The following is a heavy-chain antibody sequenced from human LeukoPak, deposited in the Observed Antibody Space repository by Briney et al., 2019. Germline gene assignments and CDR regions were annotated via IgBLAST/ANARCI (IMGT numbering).Heavy chain of an antibody. V-gene: IGHV3-11*01. J-gene: IGHJ4*02. CDR3: ARDGLDYDILTGYLIPLYYFDC. CDR1: GFTFSDYY. Sequence: GGSLRLSCAASGFTFSDYYMSWIRQAPGKGLEWVSYISSSGSTIYYADSVKGRFTISRDNAKNSLYLQMNSLRAEDTAVYYCARDGLDYDILTGYLIPLYYFDCWGQGTLVTVSS. CDR2: ISSSGSTI. D-gene: IGHD3-9*01.